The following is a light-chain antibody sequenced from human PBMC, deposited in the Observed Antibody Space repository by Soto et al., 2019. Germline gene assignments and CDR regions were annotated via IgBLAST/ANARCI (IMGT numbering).Light chain of an antibody. J-gene: IGKJ4*01. CDR2: AAS. CDR3: QQSYSTPPA. V-gene: IGKV1-39*01. CDR1: QSISRN. Sequence: DIQMTQSPSSLSASVGDRVTIPCRASQSISRNLNWYQQKPGKAPKLLIYAASSLQSGVPSRFSGSGSGTDFTLTISSLQPEDFATYYCQQSYSTPPAFGGGTKVDIK.